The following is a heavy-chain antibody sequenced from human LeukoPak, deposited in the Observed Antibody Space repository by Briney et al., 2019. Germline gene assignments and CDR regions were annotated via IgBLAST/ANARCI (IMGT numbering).Heavy chain of an antibody. V-gene: IGHV3-21*01. CDR1: GFTFSSYS. J-gene: IGHJ4*02. CDR2: ISSGSSYI. CDR3: ARVMKVTATAFDY. D-gene: IGHD2-21*02. Sequence: GGSLRLSCAASGFTFSSYSMNWVRQAPGKGLEWVSSISSGSSYIYYADSVKGRFTISRDNAKNSLYLQMNSLRAEDTAVYYCARVMKVTATAFDYWGQGTLVTVSS.